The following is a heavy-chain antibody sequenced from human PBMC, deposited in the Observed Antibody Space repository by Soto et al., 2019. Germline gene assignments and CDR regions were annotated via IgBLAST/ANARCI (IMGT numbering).Heavy chain of an antibody. CDR2: MNTNSGNT. D-gene: IGHD4-17*01. Sequence: ASVKVSCKASGYTFTSYDINWVRQATGQGLEWMGWMNTNSGNTGYAQKFQGRVTMTRNTSISTANMELTSLRSDDTALYYCARTTVTASYYYMDVWGKGSTVTVSS. CDR1: GYTFTSYD. CDR3: ARTTVTASYYYMDV. J-gene: IGHJ6*03. V-gene: IGHV1-8*01.